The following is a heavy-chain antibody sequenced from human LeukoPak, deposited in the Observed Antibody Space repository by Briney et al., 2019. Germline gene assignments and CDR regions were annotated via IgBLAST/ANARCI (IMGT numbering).Heavy chain of an antibody. V-gene: IGHV4-39*07. CDR3: ARGPYYYYMDV. CDR1: GGSISSSSYY. J-gene: IGHJ6*03. CDR2: IYYSGST. Sequence: SETLSLTCTVSGGSISSSSYYWGWIRQPPGKGLEWIGSIYYSGSTYYNPSLKSRVTISVDTSKNQFSLKLSSVTAADTAVYYCARGPYYYYMDVWGKGTTVTVSS.